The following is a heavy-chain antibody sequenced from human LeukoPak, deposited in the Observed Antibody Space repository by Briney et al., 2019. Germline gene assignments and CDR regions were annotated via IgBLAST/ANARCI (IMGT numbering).Heavy chain of an antibody. J-gene: IGHJ4*02. Sequence: GRSQRLSCAASGFTFSSYAMHWVRQAPGKGLEWVAVISYDGSNKYYADSVKGRFTISRDNSENTLYLQMNSLRAEDTAVYYCAREGPRYSSSSGARSWDFDYWGQGTLVTVSS. D-gene: IGHD6-6*01. V-gene: IGHV3-30*01. CDR3: AREGPRYSSSSGARSWDFDY. CDR1: GFTFSSYA. CDR2: ISYDGSNK.